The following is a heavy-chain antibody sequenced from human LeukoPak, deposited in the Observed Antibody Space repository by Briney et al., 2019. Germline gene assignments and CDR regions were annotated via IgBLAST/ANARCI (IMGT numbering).Heavy chain of an antibody. Sequence: GRSLRLSCAASGFAFSSYWMTWVRQAPGKGLEWVASLNEDGSKRSYVGSVKGRFTISRDNAQKSLYLQMNSLTAEDTAVYYCARAVTSMDGYWGQGTLVTVSS. CDR3: ARAVTSMDGY. J-gene: IGHJ4*02. D-gene: IGHD5-18*01. CDR2: LNEDGSKR. V-gene: IGHV3-7*03. CDR1: GFAFSSYW.